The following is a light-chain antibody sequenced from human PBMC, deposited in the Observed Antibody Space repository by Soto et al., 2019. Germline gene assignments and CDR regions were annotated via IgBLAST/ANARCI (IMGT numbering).Light chain of an antibody. Sequence: EIVMTQSPATLSVSPGDRVTLSCRASQSISINLAWYQHKPGQAPRLLIHGASTRATGIPARISGSGSGTEFTLTISSLQSEDFAVYYCQQFRNWPWTFGQGTKVDIK. CDR3: QQFRNWPWT. V-gene: IGKV3D-15*01. CDR2: GAS. CDR1: QSISIN. J-gene: IGKJ1*01.